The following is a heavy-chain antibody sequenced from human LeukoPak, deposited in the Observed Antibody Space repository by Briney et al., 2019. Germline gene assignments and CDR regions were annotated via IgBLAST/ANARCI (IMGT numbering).Heavy chain of an antibody. D-gene: IGHD3-10*01. CDR3: ARAERGVRGYFDH. CDR1: GFTFDDYA. Sequence: GGSLRLSCAASGFTFDDYAMHWVRQAAGKGLEWVSGISWNGGSLDYADSVKGRITISRDNAKNSLYLQMNSLRAEDTALYYCARAERGVRGYFDHRGQGALVTVSS. J-gene: IGHJ4*02. CDR2: ISWNGGSL. V-gene: IGHV3-9*01.